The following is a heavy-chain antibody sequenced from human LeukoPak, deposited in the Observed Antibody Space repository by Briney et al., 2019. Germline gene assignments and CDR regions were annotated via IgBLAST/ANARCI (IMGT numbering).Heavy chain of an antibody. CDR3: VRGPRYDSSGYYYLF. D-gene: IGHD3-22*01. J-gene: IGHJ4*02. CDR2: IYHSGST. V-gene: IGHV4-38-2*01. CDR1: GYFISSGYY. Sequence: PSETLSLTCAVSGYFISSGYYWGWIRQPPGKGLEWIGSIYHSGSTYYNLSLKSRVTISVDTSKNHFSLKLSSVTAADTAVYYCVRGPRYDSSGYYYLFWGQGTLVTVSS.